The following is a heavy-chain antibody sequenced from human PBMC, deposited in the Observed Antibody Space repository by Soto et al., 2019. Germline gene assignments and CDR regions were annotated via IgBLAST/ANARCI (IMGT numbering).Heavy chain of an antibody. J-gene: IGHJ5*02. CDR1: GYTFTSDG. D-gene: IGHD1-26*01. Sequence: ASVKVSCKASGYTFTSDGISWVRQAPGQGLEWMGWISAYNGNTNYAQKLQGRVTMTTDTSTSTAYMELRGLRSDDTAVYYCARDPYSGSYSKRRWFDPWGQGTLVTVSS. V-gene: IGHV1-18*01. CDR2: ISAYNGNT. CDR3: ARDPYSGSYSKRRWFDP.